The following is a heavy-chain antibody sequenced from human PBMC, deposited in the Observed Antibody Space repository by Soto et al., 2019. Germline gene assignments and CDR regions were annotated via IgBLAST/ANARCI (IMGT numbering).Heavy chain of an antibody. J-gene: IGHJ5*02. V-gene: IGHV4-4*02. CDR1: GGSISSPNW. Sequence: QVQLQESGPGLVKPSGTLSLTCAVSGGSISSPNWWSWVRQPPGKGLEWIGEIFHGGSINYNPSLKSRVTISVDKSKNQFSLKLTSVTAADTAVYYCARRSIAVAGAFDPWGQGTLVTVSS. CDR2: IFHGGSI. D-gene: IGHD6-19*01. CDR3: ARRSIAVAGAFDP.